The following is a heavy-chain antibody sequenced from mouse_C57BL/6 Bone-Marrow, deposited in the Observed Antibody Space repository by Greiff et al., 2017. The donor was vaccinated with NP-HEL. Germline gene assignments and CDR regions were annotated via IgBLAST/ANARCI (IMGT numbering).Heavy chain of an antibody. V-gene: IGHV5-17*01. Sequence: EVMLVESGGGLVKPGGSLKLSCAASGFTFSDYGMHWVRQAPEKGLEWVAYISSGSSTIYYADTVKGRFTISRDNAKNTLYLQMTSLRSDDTAMYYCVLSTMIRDWYCDVWGTGTTVTVSS. CDR3: VLSTMIRDWYCDV. J-gene: IGHJ1*03. CDR2: ISSGSSTI. D-gene: IGHD2-4*01. CDR1: GFTFSDYG.